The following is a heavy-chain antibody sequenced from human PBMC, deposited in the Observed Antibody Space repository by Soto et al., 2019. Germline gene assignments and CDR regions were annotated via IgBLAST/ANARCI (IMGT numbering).Heavy chain of an antibody. Sequence: EVQLLESGGGLVQPGGPLRLSCAASGFTFSSYAMSWVRQAPGKGLEWVSAISGSGGSTYYADSVKGRFTISRDNSKNTLYLQMNSLRAEDTAVYYCAKDRIAGQQLSDYWGQGTLVTVSS. CDR2: ISGSGGST. J-gene: IGHJ4*02. CDR3: AKDRIAGQQLSDY. V-gene: IGHV3-23*01. D-gene: IGHD6-13*01. CDR1: GFTFSSYA.